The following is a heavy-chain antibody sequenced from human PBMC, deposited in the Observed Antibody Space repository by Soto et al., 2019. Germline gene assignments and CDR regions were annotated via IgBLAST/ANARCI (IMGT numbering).Heavy chain of an antibody. CDR3: AKERTRHFDY. CDR2: ISYDGNNK. J-gene: IGHJ4*02. D-gene: IGHD1-1*01. Sequence: GGSLRLSCAASGFTFRSYGMHWVRQAPGKGLEWVAVISYDGNNKYYADSVKGRLTISRDNSKNTVSLQMNSLRVEDTAVYYCAKERTRHFDYWGQGIPFTVSS. V-gene: IGHV3-30*18. CDR1: GFTFRSYG.